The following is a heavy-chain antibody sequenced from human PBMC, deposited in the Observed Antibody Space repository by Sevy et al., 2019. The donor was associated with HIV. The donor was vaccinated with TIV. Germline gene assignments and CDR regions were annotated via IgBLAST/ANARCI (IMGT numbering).Heavy chain of an antibody. Sequence: GGSLRLSCAASGFTFSSYSMKWVRQAPGKGLEWVSSISSSSSYIYYADSVKGRFTISRDNAKNSQYLQMNSLRAEDTAVYYCARARLGMATTVDYWGQGTLVTVSS. CDR2: ISSSSSYI. V-gene: IGHV3-21*01. CDR3: ARARLGMATTVDY. CDR1: GFTFSSYS. D-gene: IGHD1-1*01. J-gene: IGHJ4*02.